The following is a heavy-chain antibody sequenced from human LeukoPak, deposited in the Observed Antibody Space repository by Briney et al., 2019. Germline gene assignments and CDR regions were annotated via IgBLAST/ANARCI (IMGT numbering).Heavy chain of an antibody. D-gene: IGHD3-22*01. J-gene: IGHJ4*02. V-gene: IGHV3-33*01. CDR1: GFTFSGYG. Sequence: PGVSLRLSCAASGFTFSGYGMHWVRQAPGKGLEWVAVIWYDGSNKYYADCVKGRFTISRDNSKNTLYLQMNSLRAEDTAVYYCASGRWDYYDSSGYYPTLYFDYWGQGTLVTVSS. CDR2: IWYDGSNK. CDR3: ASGRWDYYDSSGYYPTLYFDY.